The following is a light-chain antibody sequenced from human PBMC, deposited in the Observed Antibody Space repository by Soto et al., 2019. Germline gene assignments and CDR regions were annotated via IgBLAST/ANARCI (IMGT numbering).Light chain of an antibody. J-gene: IGKJ1*01. CDR1: QSISSW. CDR3: QQYNSYSPWT. Sequence: DIQMTQSPSTLSASVGDRVTISCRASQSISSWLAWYQQKPGKAPKLLIYDASSLESGVPSRFSGSAFRTEFTLSISSLQPDDFAPYSCQQYNSYSPWTFGQGTKVEI. CDR2: DAS. V-gene: IGKV1-5*01.